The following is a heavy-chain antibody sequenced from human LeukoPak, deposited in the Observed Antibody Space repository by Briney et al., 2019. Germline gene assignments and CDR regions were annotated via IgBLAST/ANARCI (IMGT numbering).Heavy chain of an antibody. CDR2: IYYSGST. J-gene: IGHJ4*02. CDR1: GGSISSYY. V-gene: IGHV4-59*01. Sequence: SETLSLTCTVSGGSISSYYWSWIRQPPGKGLEWIGYIYYSGSTNYNPSLKSRVTISVDTSKNQFSLKLSSVTAADTAVYYCARDSIFYGADYWGQGTLVTVSS. D-gene: IGHD4-17*01. CDR3: ARDSIFYGADY.